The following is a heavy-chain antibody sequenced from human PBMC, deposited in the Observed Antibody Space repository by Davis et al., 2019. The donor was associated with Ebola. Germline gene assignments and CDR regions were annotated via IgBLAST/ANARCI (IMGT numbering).Heavy chain of an antibody. CDR3: AKDLLWWSASDV. Sequence: GGSLRLSCDVSGFSLTTYGMTWVRQAPGKGLEWVSGIGSNSNGRHYADSVKGRFTISRDDSKNTVYLEMNNLRAEDTAVYYCAKDLLWWSASDVWGQGTTVTVSS. J-gene: IGHJ6*02. D-gene: IGHD2-21*01. CDR1: GFSLTTYG. V-gene: IGHV3-23*05. CDR2: IGSNSNGR.